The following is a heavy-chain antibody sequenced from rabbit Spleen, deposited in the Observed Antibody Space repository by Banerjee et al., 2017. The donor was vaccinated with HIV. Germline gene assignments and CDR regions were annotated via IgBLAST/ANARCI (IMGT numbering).Heavy chain of an antibody. CDR1: GFSFSNSYY. J-gene: IGHJ6*01. Sequence: QQLVESGGGLVKPGASLTLTCTASGFSFSNSYYMCWVRQAPGKGLECIACIYDDSSGSTYYASWAKGRFTISKTSSTTVTLQMTSLTAADTATYFCARAGTHIYYAMDLWGPGILVTVS. D-gene: IGHD1-1*01. V-gene: IGHV1S40*01. CDR2: IYDDSSGST. CDR3: ARAGTHIYYAMDL.